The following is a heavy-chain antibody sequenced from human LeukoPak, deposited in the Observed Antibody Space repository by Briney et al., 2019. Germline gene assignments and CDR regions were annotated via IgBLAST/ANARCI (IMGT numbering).Heavy chain of an antibody. D-gene: IGHD3-22*01. V-gene: IGHV4-59*01. CDR3: TRVYHDSSGFYPDY. Sequence: SETLSLTCTVSGGSISSYYWSWIRQPPGKGLEWIAYIYYIGSTDYNPSLKSRVTISVDTSKNQFSLKLSSVTAADTAVYYCTRVYHDSSGFYPDYWGQGTLVTVSS. J-gene: IGHJ4*02. CDR1: GGSISSYY. CDR2: IYYIGST.